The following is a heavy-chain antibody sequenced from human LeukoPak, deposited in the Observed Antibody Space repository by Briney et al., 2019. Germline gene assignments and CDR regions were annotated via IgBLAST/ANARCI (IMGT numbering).Heavy chain of an antibody. CDR2: IYTSGST. CDR1: GGSISSSSYY. D-gene: IGHD7-27*01. V-gene: IGHV4-61*02. CDR3: ARSRLGMGLDH. J-gene: IGHJ4*02. Sequence: PSETLSLTCTVSGGSISSSSYYWSWIRQPAGEGLEWIGRIYTSGSTNYNPSLKSRVTISVDTSKNQFSLKLSSVTTADTAVYYCARSRLGMGLDHWGQGTLVTVSS.